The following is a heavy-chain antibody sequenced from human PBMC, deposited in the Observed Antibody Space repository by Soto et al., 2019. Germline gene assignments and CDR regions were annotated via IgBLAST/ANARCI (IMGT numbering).Heavy chain of an antibody. CDR3: ARDQGRRGGSGSRTYYYYMDV. Sequence: GGSLRLSCAASGFTFSSYSMNWVRQAPWKGLEWVSSISSSSSYIYYADSVKGRFTISRDNAKNSLYLQMNSLRAEDTAVYYCARDQGRRGGSGSRTYYYYMDVWGKGTTVTVSS. D-gene: IGHD3-10*01. V-gene: IGHV3-21*01. CDR2: ISSSSSYI. J-gene: IGHJ6*03. CDR1: GFTFSSYS.